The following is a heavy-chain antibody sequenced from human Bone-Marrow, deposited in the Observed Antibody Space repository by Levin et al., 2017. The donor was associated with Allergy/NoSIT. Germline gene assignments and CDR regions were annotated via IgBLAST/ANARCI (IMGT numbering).Heavy chain of an antibody. CDR3: ATGSSYY. CDR2: ISRSSTTI. D-gene: IGHD6-6*01. J-gene: IGHJ4*02. CDR1: GFTFSSYS. Sequence: GESLKISCAASGFTFSSYSMNWVRQAPGKGLDWVSYISRSSTTIYYADSVKGRFTISRDNAKNSLYLQMNSLRDEDTAVYYCATGSSYYWGQGTLVTVSS. V-gene: IGHV3-48*02.